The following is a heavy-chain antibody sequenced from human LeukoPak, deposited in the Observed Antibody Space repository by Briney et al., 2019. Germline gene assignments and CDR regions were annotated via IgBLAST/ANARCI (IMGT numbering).Heavy chain of an antibody. CDR2: IYHSGST. Sequence: PSETLSLTCAVSAYSIRGDDYWGWVRQSPGKGLEWIGSIYHSGSTHYNPSLKSRVTISVDTSKNQFSLMLNPVTAADTAVYYCARNRSMTTTPGFDHWGQGTLVTVFS. D-gene: IGHD4-11*01. CDR3: ARNRSMTTTPGFDH. J-gene: IGHJ4*02. CDR1: AYSIRGDDY. V-gene: IGHV4-38-2*01.